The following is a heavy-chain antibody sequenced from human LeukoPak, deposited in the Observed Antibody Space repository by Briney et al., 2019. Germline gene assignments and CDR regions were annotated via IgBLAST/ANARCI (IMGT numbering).Heavy chain of an antibody. CDR3: ARTGCSGDSCYYYFDY. Sequence: ASVKVSCKASGGTFSSYAISWVRQAPGQGLEWMGGIIPMFGSANSAQKFQGRVTITADESTSTAYMELSSLGSEDTAVYYCARTGCSGDSCYYYFDYWGQGTLVTVSS. D-gene: IGHD2-15*01. CDR1: GGTFSSYA. CDR2: IIPMFGSA. V-gene: IGHV1-69*13. J-gene: IGHJ4*02.